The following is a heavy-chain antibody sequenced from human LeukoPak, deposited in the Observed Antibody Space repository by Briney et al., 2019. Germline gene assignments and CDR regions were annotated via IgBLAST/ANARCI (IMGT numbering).Heavy chain of an antibody. CDR2: MNPNSGNT. CDR1: GYTFTSYD. Sequence: GASVKVSCKASGYTFTSYDINWVRQATGQGLEWMGWMNPNSGNTGYAQKFQGRVTITRNTSISTAYMELSSLRSEDTAVYYCATLGHDYGGKYNRVHDAFDIWGQGTMVTVSS. CDR3: ATLGHDYGGKYNRVHDAFDI. J-gene: IGHJ3*02. V-gene: IGHV1-8*03. D-gene: IGHD4-23*01.